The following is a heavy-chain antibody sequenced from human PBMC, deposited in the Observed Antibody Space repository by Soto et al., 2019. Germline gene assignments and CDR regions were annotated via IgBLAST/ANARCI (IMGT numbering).Heavy chain of an antibody. CDR2: IIPIFGTA. Sequence: RASLKFSGQASGGTYSSYAISRVRQAPGQGLEWMGGIIPIFGTANYAQKFQGRVTITADKSTSTAYMELSSLRSEDTAVYYCAREGQVVGDFDYLGRGTLVTVSS. CDR3: AREGQVVGDFDY. CDR1: GGTYSSYA. J-gene: IGHJ4*02. D-gene: IGHD2-15*01. V-gene: IGHV1-69*06.